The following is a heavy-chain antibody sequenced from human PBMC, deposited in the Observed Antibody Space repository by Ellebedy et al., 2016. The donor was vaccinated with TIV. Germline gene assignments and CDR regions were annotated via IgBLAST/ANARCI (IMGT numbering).Heavy chain of an antibody. J-gene: IGHJ4*02. CDR1: GGSVSNTRYY. CDR3: ARTDPWQPIDD. CDR2: VYHSGSP. Sequence: MPSETLSLTCGVSGGSVSNTRYYWAWIRQPPGKGLEWLGSVYHSGSPYYTPSLKSRVTLSADTSKNQFSLNLRTVTAADTAVYYCARTDPWQPIDDWGQGILVTVSS. D-gene: IGHD2-21*02. V-gene: IGHV4-39*01.